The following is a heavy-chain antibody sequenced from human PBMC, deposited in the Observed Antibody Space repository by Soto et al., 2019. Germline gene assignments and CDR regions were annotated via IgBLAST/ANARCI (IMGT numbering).Heavy chain of an antibody. CDR2: ISGSGGST. D-gene: IGHD3-10*01. V-gene: IGHV3-23*01. J-gene: IGHJ5*02. Sequence: GGSLRLSCAASGFTFSSYAMSWVRQAPGKGLEWVSAISGSGGSTYYADSVKGRFTISRDNSKNTLYLQMNSLRAEDTAVYYCAKEGNYGSGIWYNWFDPWGQGTLVTVSS. CDR1: GFTFSSYA. CDR3: AKEGNYGSGIWYNWFDP.